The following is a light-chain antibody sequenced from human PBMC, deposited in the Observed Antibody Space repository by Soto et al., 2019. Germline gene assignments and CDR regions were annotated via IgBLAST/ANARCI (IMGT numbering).Light chain of an antibody. V-gene: IGKV3-20*01. CDR2: GAS. CDR3: QQHYRSCWA. CDR1: QSVSSSY. J-gene: IGKJ1*01. Sequence: EIVLTQSPGTLTLSPGERATLSCRPSQSVSSSYLAWYQQKPGQAPRLLIYGASSRATGIPDRFSGSGSGTDFTLTISRLEPEEFAEYYCQQHYRSCWAFGQGTKVDIK.